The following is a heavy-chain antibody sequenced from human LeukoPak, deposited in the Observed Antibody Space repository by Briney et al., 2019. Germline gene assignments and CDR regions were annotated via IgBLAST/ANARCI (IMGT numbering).Heavy chain of an antibody. J-gene: IGHJ4*02. D-gene: IGHD6-13*01. CDR1: GLTVSSSY. CDR3: ARDRSSWSALTWFDY. Sequence: GGSLRLSCAASGLTVSSSYMSWVRQAPRQGLDLVSSISSSSSYIYYADSVKGRFTISRDDAKNSLYLQMNSLRAEDTAVYYCARDRSSWSALTWFDYWGQGTLVTVSS. CDR2: ISSSSSYI. V-gene: IGHV3-21*01.